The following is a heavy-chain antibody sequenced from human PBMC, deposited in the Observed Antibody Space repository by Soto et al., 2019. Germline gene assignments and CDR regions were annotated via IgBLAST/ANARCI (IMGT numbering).Heavy chain of an antibody. CDR3: AMVDVYVTPSPQDV. CDR2: INTYNGNT. J-gene: IGHJ6*02. Sequence: QVQLVQSGAEVKNPGASVKVSCKASGYTFTRYGIGWARQAPGPGLEWVGWINTYNGNTNYAQNIQGRVTLTTDTSTSKAYRELRSLRSNDTAIYYCAMVDVYVTPSPQDVWGQGTTVIVSS. V-gene: IGHV1-18*01. CDR1: GYTFTRYG. D-gene: IGHD3-16*01.